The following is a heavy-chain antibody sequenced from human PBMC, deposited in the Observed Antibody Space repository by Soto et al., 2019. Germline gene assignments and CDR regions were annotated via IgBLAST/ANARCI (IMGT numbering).Heavy chain of an antibody. V-gene: IGHV3-30-3*01. CDR3: ARDFPPGMTNIVVVPAAPYY. CDR1: GFTFSSYA. D-gene: IGHD2-2*01. J-gene: IGHJ4*02. CDR2: ISYDGSNK. Sequence: PGGSLRLSCAASGFTFSSYAMHWVRQAPGKGMEWVAVISYDGSNKYYADPVKGRFTISRDNSKNTLYLQMNSLRAEDTAMYYCARDFPPGMTNIVVVPAAPYYWGQGTLVTVSS.